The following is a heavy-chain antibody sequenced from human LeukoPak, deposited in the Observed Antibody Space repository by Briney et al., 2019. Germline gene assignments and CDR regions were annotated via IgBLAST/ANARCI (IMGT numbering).Heavy chain of an antibody. CDR2: IYYSGST. CDR3: ARVSRMGYYGSGSMIDY. CDR1: GGSISSYY. D-gene: IGHD3-10*01. Sequence: PSETLSLTCTVSGGSISSYYWSWIRQPPGKGLEWIGYIYYSGSTNYNPSLKSRVTISVDTSKNQFSLKLSSVTAADTAVYYCARVSRMGYYGSGSMIDYWGQGTLVTVSS. V-gene: IGHV4-59*01. J-gene: IGHJ4*02.